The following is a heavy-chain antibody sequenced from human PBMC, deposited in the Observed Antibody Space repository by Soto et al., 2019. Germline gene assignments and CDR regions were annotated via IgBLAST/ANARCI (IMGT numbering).Heavy chain of an antibody. D-gene: IGHD2-15*01. J-gene: IGHJ4*02. CDR3: AVGYCSGGSCYSQGIFDY. CDR2: INHSGST. Sequence: QVQLQQWGAGLLKPSETLSLTCAVYGGSFSGYYWSWIRQPPGKGLEWIGEINHSGSTNYNPSLKSRVTISVDTSKNQFSLKLSSVTAADTAVYYCAVGYCSGGSCYSQGIFDYWGQGTLVTVSS. CDR1: GGSFSGYY. V-gene: IGHV4-34*01.